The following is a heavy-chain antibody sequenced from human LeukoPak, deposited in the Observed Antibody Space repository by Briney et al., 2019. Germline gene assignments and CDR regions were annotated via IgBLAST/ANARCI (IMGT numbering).Heavy chain of an antibody. CDR2: INHSGST. J-gene: IGHJ6*02. D-gene: IGHD5-12*01. Sequence: SETLSLTCAVYGGSFSGYYWSWIRQPPGKGLEWIGEINHSGSTNYNPSLKSRVTILVDTSKNQFSLKLSSVTAADTAVYYCARGAERGYSGYAPKYYYGMDVWGQGTTVTVSS. CDR1: GGSFSGYY. V-gene: IGHV4-34*01. CDR3: ARGAERGYSGYAPKYYYGMDV.